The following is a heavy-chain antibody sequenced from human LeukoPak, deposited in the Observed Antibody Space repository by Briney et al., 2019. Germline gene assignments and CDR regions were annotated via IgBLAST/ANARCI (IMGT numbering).Heavy chain of an antibody. V-gene: IGHV3-21*06. J-gene: IGHJ4*02. Sequence: GGSLRLSCAASGFTFSSYSMNWVRQAPGKGLEWVSSISRSSNYKYYADSVKGRFTISRDNAKNSLYLQMNSLRAEDTAVYYCARAHYYDSSGFDYWGQGTLVTVSS. CDR1: GFTFSSYS. CDR3: ARAHYYDSSGFDY. D-gene: IGHD3-22*01. CDR2: ISRSSNYK.